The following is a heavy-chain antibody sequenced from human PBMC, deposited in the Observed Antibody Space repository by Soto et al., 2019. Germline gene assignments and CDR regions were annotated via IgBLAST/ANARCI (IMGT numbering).Heavy chain of an antibody. V-gene: IGHV4-59*01. D-gene: IGHD3-3*01. J-gene: IGHJ4*02. CDR2: IYYSGST. Sequence: SETLSLTCTVSGGSISSYYWSWIRQPPGKGLEWIGYIYYSGSTNYNPSLKSRVTISIDTSKKQFSLKLNSVTAADTAVYYCASTTITMYGVGNFDYWGQGTRVTVSS. CDR3: ASTTITMYGVGNFDY. CDR1: GGSISSYY.